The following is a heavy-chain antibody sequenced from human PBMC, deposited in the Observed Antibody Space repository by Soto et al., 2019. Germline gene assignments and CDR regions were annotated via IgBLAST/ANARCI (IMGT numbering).Heavy chain of an antibody. CDR2: INSDGSST. V-gene: IGHV3-74*01. D-gene: IGHD2-2*01. CDR1: GFTFSSYW. CDR3: ARDGRLLYCSSTSCYDAFDI. J-gene: IGHJ3*02. Sequence: GGSLRLSCAASGFTFSSYWMHWVRQAPGKGLVWVSRINSDGSSTSYADSVKARFTISRDNAKNTLYLQMNSLRAEDTAVYYCARDGRLLYCSSTSCYDAFDIWGQGTMVTVSS.